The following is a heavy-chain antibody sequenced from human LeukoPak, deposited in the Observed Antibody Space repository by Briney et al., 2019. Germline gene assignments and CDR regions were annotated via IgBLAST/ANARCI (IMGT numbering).Heavy chain of an antibody. CDR1: GGSFSGYY. J-gene: IGHJ4*02. CDR2: INHSGST. Sequence: SETLSLTCAVYGGSFSGYYWSWIRQPPGKGLEWIGEINHSGSTNYNPSLKSRVTISVDTPKNQFSLKLSSVTAADTAVYYCARRRGGAYYFDYWGQGTLVTVSS. V-gene: IGHV4-34*01. CDR3: ARRRGGAYYFDY.